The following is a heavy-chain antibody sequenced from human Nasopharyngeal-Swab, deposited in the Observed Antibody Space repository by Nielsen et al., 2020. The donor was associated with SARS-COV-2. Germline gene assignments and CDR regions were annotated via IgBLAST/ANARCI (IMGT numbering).Heavy chain of an antibody. V-gene: IGHV3-49*02. CDR3: TRPYSSSWYYFDH. Sequence: WIRQPPGKGLEWVGFIRSKAYGGTTEYAASVKGRFTISRDDSKSIVYLQMNSLKTEDTAVYYCTRPYSSSWYYFDHWGQGTLVTVSS. J-gene: IGHJ4*02. D-gene: IGHD6-13*01. CDR2: IRSKAYGGTT.